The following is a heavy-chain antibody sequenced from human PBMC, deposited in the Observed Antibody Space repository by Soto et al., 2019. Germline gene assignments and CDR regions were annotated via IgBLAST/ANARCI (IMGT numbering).Heavy chain of an antibody. D-gene: IGHD2-2*01. V-gene: IGHV5-10-1*01. CDR3: ARRIVVVPAATPYYYGMDV. CDR1: GYSFTSYW. CDR2: IDPSDSYT. J-gene: IGHJ6*02. Sequence: GESLKISCKGSGYSFTSYWISWVRQMPGKGLEWMGRIDPSDSYTNYSPSFQGHVTISADKSISTAYLQWSSLKASDTAMYYCARRIVVVPAATPYYYGMDVWGQGTLVTVSS.